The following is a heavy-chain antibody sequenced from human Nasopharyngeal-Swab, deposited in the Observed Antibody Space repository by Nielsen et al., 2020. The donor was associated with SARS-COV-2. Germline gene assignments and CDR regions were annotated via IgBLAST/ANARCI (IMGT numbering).Heavy chain of an antibody. V-gene: IGHV3-33*01. CDR2: IWYDGSNK. Sequence: GESLKISCAASGFTFSSYGMHWVRQAPGKGLEWVAVIWYDGSNKYYADSVKGRFTISRDNSKNTLYLQMNSPRAEDTAVYYCARELAAAGTGGNWGQGTLVTVSS. J-gene: IGHJ4*02. CDR1: GFTFSSYG. CDR3: ARELAAAGTGGN. D-gene: IGHD6-13*01.